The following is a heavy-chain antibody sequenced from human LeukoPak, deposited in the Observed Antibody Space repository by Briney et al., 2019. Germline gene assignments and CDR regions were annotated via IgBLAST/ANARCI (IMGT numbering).Heavy chain of an antibody. CDR1: GGSISSYY. CDR3: ASGEGGEFFDY. Sequence: SETLSLTCTVSGGSISSYYWSWIRQPPGKGLEWIGYIYYSGSTNYNPSHKSRVTISVNTSKNQFTLKLSSVTAADTAVYYCASGEGGEFFDYWGQGTLVTVSS. V-gene: IGHV4-59*01. CDR2: IYYSGST. D-gene: IGHD3-10*01. J-gene: IGHJ4*02.